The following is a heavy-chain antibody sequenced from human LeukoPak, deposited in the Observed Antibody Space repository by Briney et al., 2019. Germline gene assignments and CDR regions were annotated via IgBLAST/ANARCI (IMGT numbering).Heavy chain of an antibody. J-gene: IGHJ4*02. CDR3: ASSYGDYEDY. CDR2: IYSGGST. CDR1: GFTFTNYA. D-gene: IGHD4-17*01. Sequence: GGSLRLSCAASGFTFTNYALHWVRQAPGKGLEWVSVIYSGGSTYYADSVKGRFTISRDNSKNTLYLQMNSLRAEDTAVYYCASSYGDYEDYWGQGTLVTVSS. V-gene: IGHV3-66*01.